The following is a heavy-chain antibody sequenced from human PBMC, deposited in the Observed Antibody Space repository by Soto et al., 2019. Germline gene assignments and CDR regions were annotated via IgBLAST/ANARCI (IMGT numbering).Heavy chain of an antibody. Sequence: QVQLVESGGGVVQPGRSLRLSCAASGFTFSSYAMHWVRQAPGKGLEWVAVISYDGSNKYYADSVKGRFTISRDNSKNTLYLQMNSLRAEDTAVYYCARGCTNGVCYGAYWGQGTLVTVSS. CDR2: ISYDGSNK. CDR3: ARGCTNGVCYGAY. J-gene: IGHJ4*02. D-gene: IGHD2-8*01. CDR1: GFTFSSYA. V-gene: IGHV3-30-3*01.